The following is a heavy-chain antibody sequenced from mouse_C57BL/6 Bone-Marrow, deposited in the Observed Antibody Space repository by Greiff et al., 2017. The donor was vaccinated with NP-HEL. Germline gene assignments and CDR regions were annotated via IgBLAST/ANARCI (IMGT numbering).Heavy chain of an antibody. Sequence: QVQLQQSGAELVRPGASVKLSCKASGYTFTSYGISWVKQRPGQGLEWIGEIYPRSGNTYYNEKFKGKATLTADKSSSTAYLELRSLTSEDSAVYFCAKEKSYDYDGFAYGGRGTLVTVSA. D-gene: IGHD2-4*01. CDR1: GYTFTSYG. V-gene: IGHV1-81*01. CDR2: IYPRSGNT. CDR3: AKEKSYDYDGFAY. J-gene: IGHJ3*01.